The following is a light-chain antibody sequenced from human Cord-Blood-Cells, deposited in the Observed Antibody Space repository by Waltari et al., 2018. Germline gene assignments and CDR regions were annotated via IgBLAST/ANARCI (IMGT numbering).Light chain of an antibody. CDR1: QSISSY. V-gene: IGKV1-39*01. CDR2: AAS. CDR3: QQSYSTPQT. Sequence: DIQMTQSPSSLSASVGDRVTITCRASQSISSYLNLYQQKPGKAPKLLIYAASSLQSGVPSRFSGSGSGTDFTLTISSLQPEDFATYYCQQSYSTPQTFGGGTKVEIK. J-gene: IGKJ4*01.